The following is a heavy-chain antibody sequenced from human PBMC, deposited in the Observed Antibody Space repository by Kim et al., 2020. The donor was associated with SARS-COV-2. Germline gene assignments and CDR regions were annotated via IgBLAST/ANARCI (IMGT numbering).Heavy chain of an antibody. CDR3: ARGGTNQLAQV. V-gene: IGHV4-59*13. J-gene: IGHJ4*02. D-gene: IGHD2-2*01. CDR1: GGSITNYY. Sequence: SETLSLTCTVSGGSITNYYYNWIRQPPGKELEWMGYIFYSGTTNYNPSLKSRVTISLDTSKNQFSLKLTSVTAPDTAVYFCARGGTNQLAQVWGQGTLGT. CDR2: IFYSGTT.